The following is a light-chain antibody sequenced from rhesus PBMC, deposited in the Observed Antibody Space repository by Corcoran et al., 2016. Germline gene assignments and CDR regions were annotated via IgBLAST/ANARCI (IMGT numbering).Light chain of an antibody. Sequence: DIQMTQSPSSLSVPLGDTVTITCRASQDINSWLAWYQQKSKKAPKLLVYGAANLQNGVPSRFSGSGSGTDFSLTINSLQSEDFATYYCQQYSTRPFTFGPGTKLGIK. J-gene: IGKJ3*01. CDR3: QQYSTRPFT. CDR1: QDINSW. CDR2: GAA. V-gene: IGKV1-22*01.